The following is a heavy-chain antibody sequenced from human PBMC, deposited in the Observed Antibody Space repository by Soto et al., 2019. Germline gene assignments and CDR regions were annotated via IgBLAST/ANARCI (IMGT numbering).Heavy chain of an antibody. CDR3: ARDRRLWLRAY. J-gene: IGHJ1*01. V-gene: IGHV3-74*01. Sequence: GGSLRLSCAASGFTFGNYSMHWVRQAPGKGLVWVSRVNPDGSGATYADSVKGRFTISRDNAKNTLYLQMNSLRGDDTAVYHCARDRRLWLRAYWGEGHVVPVAS. CDR1: GFTFGNYS. D-gene: IGHD5-12*01. CDR2: VNPDGSGA.